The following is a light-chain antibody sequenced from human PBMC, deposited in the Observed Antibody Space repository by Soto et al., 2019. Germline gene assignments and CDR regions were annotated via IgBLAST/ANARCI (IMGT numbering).Light chain of an antibody. Sequence: QSALTQPASVSGSPGQSITISCTGSSSDVGGYDLVSWYQQYPGKAPKLMIYEGSKRPSGVSNRFSGSKSGNTASLTISGLQAEDEADYYCCSYAGSGNVVFGGGTKVTVL. CDR2: EGS. V-gene: IGLV2-23*01. CDR3: CSYAGSGNVV. J-gene: IGLJ2*01. CDR1: SSDVGGYDL.